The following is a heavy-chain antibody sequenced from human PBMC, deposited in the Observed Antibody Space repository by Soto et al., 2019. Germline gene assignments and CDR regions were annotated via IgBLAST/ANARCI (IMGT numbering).Heavy chain of an antibody. V-gene: IGHV3-30-3*01. CDR1: GFTFRDAA. CDR2: ISYDGSDK. D-gene: IGHD3-9*01. J-gene: IGHJ4*02. Sequence: GGSLRLSCAASGFTFRDAAIHWVRQAPGKGLEWVAVISYDGSDKYYAESVKGRFTISRDNSKNTLYLQMNSLRAEDTAVYYCARDSILTGRSDYWGQGTLVTVSS. CDR3: ARDSILTGRSDY.